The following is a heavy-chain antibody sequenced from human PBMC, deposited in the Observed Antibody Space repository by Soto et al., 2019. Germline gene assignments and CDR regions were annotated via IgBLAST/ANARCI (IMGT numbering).Heavy chain of an antibody. CDR1: GGSISSGGSS. D-gene: IGHD3-16*02. J-gene: IGHJ4*02. CDR2: IYHSGST. Sequence: SXTLSLTCAVSGGSISSGGSSWIWIRQPAGKGLEWIGYIYHSGSTYYNPSLKSRVTISVDRSNNQFSLKLSSVTAADTAVYYCARRVDYVWGSNRFSPYFDYWGQGSLVTVSS. V-gene: IGHV4-30-2*01. CDR3: ARRVDYVWGSNRFSPYFDY.